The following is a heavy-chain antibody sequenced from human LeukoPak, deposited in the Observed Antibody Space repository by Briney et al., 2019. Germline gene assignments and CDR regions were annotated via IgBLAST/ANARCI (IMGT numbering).Heavy chain of an antibody. CDR3: ARDRDTAMVTGFDY. D-gene: IGHD5-18*01. CDR2: IYTSGST. CDR1: GGSISSYY. Sequence: SETLSLTCTVSGGSISSYYWSRIRQPAGKGLEGIGRIYTSGSTNYNPSLKSRVTMSVDTSKNQFSLKLSSVTAADTAVYYCARDRDTAMVTGFDYWGQGTLVTVSS. J-gene: IGHJ4*02. V-gene: IGHV4-4*07.